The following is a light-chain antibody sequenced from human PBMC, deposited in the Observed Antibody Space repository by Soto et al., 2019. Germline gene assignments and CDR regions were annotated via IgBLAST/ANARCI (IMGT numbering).Light chain of an antibody. J-gene: IGLJ2*01. V-gene: IGLV2-14*01. CDR3: SSYTSRSTPV. CDR2: EVS. CDR1: SSDVGTYKY. Sequence: QSVLTQPASVSGSPGQSITISCTGTSSDVGTYKYVSWYQQLPGKAPKLMIYEVSNRLSGVSNRFSGSKSGNTASLTISELQAEDEADYYCSSYTSRSTPVFGGGTKLTVL.